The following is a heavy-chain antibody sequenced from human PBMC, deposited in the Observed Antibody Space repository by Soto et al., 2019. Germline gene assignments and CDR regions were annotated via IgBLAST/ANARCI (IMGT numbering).Heavy chain of an antibody. J-gene: IGHJ4*02. Sequence: GGSLRLSCAASGFTFDDYAMHWVRQAPGKGLEWVSGISWNSGSIGYADSVKGRFTISRDNAKNSLYLQMNSLRAEDTALYYCTLISLGELFDYWGQGTLVNVSS. CDR2: ISWNSGSI. CDR1: GFTFDDYA. V-gene: IGHV3-9*01. D-gene: IGHD3-16*01. CDR3: TLISLGELFDY.